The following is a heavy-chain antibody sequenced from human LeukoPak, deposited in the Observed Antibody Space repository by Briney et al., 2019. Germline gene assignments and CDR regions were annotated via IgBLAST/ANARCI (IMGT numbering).Heavy chain of an antibody. CDR2: ISNDGSKK. V-gene: IGHV3-30*18. D-gene: IGHD2-2*03. CDR3: AKDGYCSSTSCYPNHFDS. J-gene: IGHJ4*02. Sequence: GGSLRLSCAASGFTFSNYNMNWVRQAPGKGLEWVALISNDGSKKYYADSVKGRFTISRDNSKNTLDLQMNSLRAEDTAVYYCAKDGYCSSTSCYPNHFDSWGQGTLVTVSS. CDR1: GFTFSNYN.